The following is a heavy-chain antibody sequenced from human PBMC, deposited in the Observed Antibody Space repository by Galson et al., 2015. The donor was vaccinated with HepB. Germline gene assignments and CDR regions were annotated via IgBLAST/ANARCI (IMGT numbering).Heavy chain of an antibody. CDR3: ARTPYYGSGTYHNAWFDS. J-gene: IGHJ5*01. V-gene: IGHV7-4-1*02. D-gene: IGHD3-10*01. CDR2: INTNTGNP. Sequence: SVKVSCKASGYTFTDNAMSWVRQAAGHGLEWMGWINTNTGNPTYAQGFTGRFVFSLDTSVNTAYLQISGLKAEDTAVYYCARTPYYGSGTYHNAWFDSWGQGTLVTVSS. CDR1: GYTFTDNA.